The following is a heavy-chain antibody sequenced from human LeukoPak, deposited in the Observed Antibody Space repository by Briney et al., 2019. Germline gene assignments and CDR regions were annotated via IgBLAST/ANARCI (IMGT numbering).Heavy chain of an antibody. Sequence: GGSLRLSCAASGFTFSTYGINWVRQAPGKGLEWVSSISSGSSYIYYADSVKGRFTISRDNAKNSLYLQMNSLRADDTAVYYCARVYGDYGRGHFDYWGQGTLVTVSP. J-gene: IGHJ4*02. D-gene: IGHD4-17*01. CDR3: ARVYGDYGRGHFDY. V-gene: IGHV3-21*01. CDR1: GFTFSTYG. CDR2: ISSGSSYI.